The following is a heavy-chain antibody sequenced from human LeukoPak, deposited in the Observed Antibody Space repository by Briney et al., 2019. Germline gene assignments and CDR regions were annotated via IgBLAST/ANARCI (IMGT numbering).Heavy chain of an antibody. D-gene: IGHD6-19*01. Sequence: PSETLSLTCTVSGGPVSSGSYYWSWIRQPPGTGLEWTGYIYHSGSTNYNPSLKSRVTISVDTSKNQFSLKLSSVTAADTAVYYCARVAVAGRPVDYWGQGTLVTVSS. V-gene: IGHV4-61*01. CDR3: ARVAVAGRPVDY. CDR1: GGPVSSGSYY. J-gene: IGHJ4*02. CDR2: IYHSGST.